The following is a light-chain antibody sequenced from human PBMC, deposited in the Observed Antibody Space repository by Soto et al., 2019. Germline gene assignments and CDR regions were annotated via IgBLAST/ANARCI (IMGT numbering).Light chain of an antibody. CDR1: QSVSIY. V-gene: IGKV3-11*01. CDR2: DAS. CDR3: QQRSNWPLWT. Sequence: EIVLTQSPATLSLSPGERATLSCRASQSVSIYFAWYQQKPGQVPRLLIYDASNRATGIPARFSGSWSGKDFTLTISSLEPEDFAVYYCQQRSNWPLWTFGQGTKVEIK. J-gene: IGKJ1*01.